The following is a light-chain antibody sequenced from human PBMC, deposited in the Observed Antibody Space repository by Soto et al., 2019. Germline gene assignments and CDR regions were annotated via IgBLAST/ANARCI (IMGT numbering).Light chain of an antibody. CDR2: GAS. Sequence: ETVLTQSPGTLSLSLGERATLFCRASQSVSSNYLAWYQQKPGQAPRLLIYGASSRATGIPDRFSGSGSGTDFSLTISRLEPEDSAVYYCQQHGSSPPSWTFGQGTKVEIK. J-gene: IGKJ1*01. CDR3: QQHGSSPPSWT. CDR1: QSVSSNY. V-gene: IGKV3-20*01.